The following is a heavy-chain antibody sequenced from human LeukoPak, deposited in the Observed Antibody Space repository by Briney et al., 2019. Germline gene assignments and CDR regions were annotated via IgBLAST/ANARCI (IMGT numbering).Heavy chain of an antibody. J-gene: IGHJ4*02. CDR3: ARDPRDSSGYYYFDY. Sequence: GGSLRLSCAASGFTFSSYWMSWVRQAPGKGLEWVANIKQDGSEKYYMDSVKGRFTISRDNAKNSLYLQMNSLRAEDTAVYYCARDPRDSSGYYYFDYWGQGTLVTVSS. V-gene: IGHV3-7*01. D-gene: IGHD3-22*01. CDR2: IKQDGSEK. CDR1: GFTFSSYW.